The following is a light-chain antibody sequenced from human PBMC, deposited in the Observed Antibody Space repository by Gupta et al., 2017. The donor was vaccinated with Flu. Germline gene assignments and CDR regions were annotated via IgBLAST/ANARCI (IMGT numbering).Light chain of an antibody. CDR2: DDS. CDR3: QVGESGSPYV. CDR1: NSGSYI. J-gene: IGLJ1*01. V-gene: IGLV3-21*02. Sequence: AETPKHTGVEENSGSYIVCWHQQKPVQSPLLVVFDDSDGPAVIPERISGSNSGNTSTLTIRRGEGGEEDDYYCQVGESGSPYVFGYGTKVTVL.